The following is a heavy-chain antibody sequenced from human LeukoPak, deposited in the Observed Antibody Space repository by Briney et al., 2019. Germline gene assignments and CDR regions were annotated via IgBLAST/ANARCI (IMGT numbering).Heavy chain of an antibody. D-gene: IGHD3-10*01. CDR3: AKPRPLSVGSGSYLFDY. Sequence: GGSLRLSCAASGFSFSSYAMSWVRQAPGKGLEWVSAISGSGGSTYYADSVKGRFTISRDNSKNTLYLQMNSLRAEDTAVYYCAKPRPLSVGSGSYLFDYWGQGTLVTVSS. CDR2: ISGSGGST. CDR1: GFSFSSYA. V-gene: IGHV3-23*01. J-gene: IGHJ4*02.